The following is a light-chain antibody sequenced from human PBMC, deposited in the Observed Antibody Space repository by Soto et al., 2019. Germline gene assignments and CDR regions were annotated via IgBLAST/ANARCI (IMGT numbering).Light chain of an antibody. CDR1: NSDVGSYNY. J-gene: IGLJ1*01. CDR2: DVS. CDR3: CSWTSSATYV. V-gene: IGLV2-14*03. Sequence: QYVLTQPASVSGSPGQSITISCTGTNSDVGSYNYVSWYQHLPGKAPKLIIYDVSNRPSGVSNRFSGSKSGNTASLTISGLQAEDEADYHCCSWTSSATYVFGTGTKVTVL.